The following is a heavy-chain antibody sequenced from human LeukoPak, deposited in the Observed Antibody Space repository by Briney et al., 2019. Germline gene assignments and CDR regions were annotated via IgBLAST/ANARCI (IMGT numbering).Heavy chain of an antibody. CDR1: AISFSDYN. D-gene: IGHD2-15*01. Sequence: GGSLRLSCAASAISFSDYNMNWVRQAPGKGLEWVSSITSTGSYIYYADSVKGRFTISRDNSKNTLYLQMNSLRAEDTAVYYCAIRILIWGQGTLVTVSS. J-gene: IGHJ4*02. CDR2: ITSTGSYI. V-gene: IGHV3-21*04. CDR3: AIRILI.